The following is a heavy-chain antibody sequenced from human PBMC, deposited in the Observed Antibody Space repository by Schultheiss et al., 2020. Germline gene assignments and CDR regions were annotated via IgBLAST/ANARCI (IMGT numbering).Heavy chain of an antibody. V-gene: IGHV3-23*01. CDR2: ISGSGGST. CDR1: GFTFSSYA. Sequence: GGSLRLSCGTSGFTFSSYAMSWVRQAPGKGLEWVSAISGSGGSTYYADSVKGRFTISRDNSKNTLYLQMNSLRAEDTAVYYCAKDLSDYGDYPNAFDIWGQGTMVTVSS. J-gene: IGHJ3*02. D-gene: IGHD4-17*01. CDR3: AKDLSDYGDYPNAFDI.